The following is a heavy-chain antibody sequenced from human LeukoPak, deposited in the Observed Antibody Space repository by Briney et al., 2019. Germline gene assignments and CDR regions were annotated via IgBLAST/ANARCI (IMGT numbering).Heavy chain of an antibody. CDR1: GGSFSGYY. V-gene: IGHV4-34*01. CDR3: ARGRITIFGVVIISGYFQH. J-gene: IGHJ1*01. CDR2: ISHSGST. D-gene: IGHD3-3*01. Sequence: SETLSLTCAVYGGSFSGYYWSWIRQPPGKGLEWIGEISHSGSTNYNPSLKSRVTISVDTSKNQFSLKLSSVTAADTAVYYCARGRITIFGVVIISGYFQHWGQGILVTVSS.